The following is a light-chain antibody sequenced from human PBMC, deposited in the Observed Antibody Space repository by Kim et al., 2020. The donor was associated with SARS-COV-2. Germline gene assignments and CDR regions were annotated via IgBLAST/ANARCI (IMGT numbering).Light chain of an antibody. CDR1: QSVNSNY. J-gene: IGKJ1*01. V-gene: IGKV3-20*01. CDR3: QQYGCSLT. CDR2: GAS. Sequence: EIVLTQSPGTLSLSPGERATLSCRTSQSVNSNYLAWYQQKPGQTPRVLIYGASTRATGTPDRFSGSGSGTDFTLTISRLEPEDFAMYYCQQYGCSLTFCQGTRVDIK.